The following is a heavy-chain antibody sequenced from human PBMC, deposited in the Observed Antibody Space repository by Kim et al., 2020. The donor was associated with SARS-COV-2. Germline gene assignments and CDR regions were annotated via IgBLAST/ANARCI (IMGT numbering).Heavy chain of an antibody. V-gene: IGHV3-11*05. J-gene: IGHJ6*02. CDR1: GFTLSDYY. CDR3: ARDQEVWYNIDWIRGAPMDV. CDR2: ISPSTTYT. D-gene: IGHD6-19*01. Sequence: GGSLRLSCVASGFTLSDYYMNWIRQAPGKGLEWISYISPSTTYTNYADSVKGRFTISRDNAKNSLYLQMNSLSPDDTAVYYCARDQEVWYNIDWIRGAPMDVRGQGTTVTV.